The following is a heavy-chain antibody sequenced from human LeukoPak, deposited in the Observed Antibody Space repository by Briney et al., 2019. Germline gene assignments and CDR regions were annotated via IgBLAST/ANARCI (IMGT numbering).Heavy chain of an antibody. Sequence: GASVKVSCKASGYTFTTLDINWVRQATGQGPEWMGWINPNSGNTGYAQKFQGRVTITRNTSISTAYMELSSLRSEDTAVYYCARALKRYCSSTSCYYDYYFDYWGQGTLVTVSS. V-gene: IGHV1-8*03. J-gene: IGHJ4*02. CDR2: INPNSGNT. D-gene: IGHD2-2*01. CDR3: ARALKRYCSSTSCYYDYYFDY. CDR1: GYTFTTLD.